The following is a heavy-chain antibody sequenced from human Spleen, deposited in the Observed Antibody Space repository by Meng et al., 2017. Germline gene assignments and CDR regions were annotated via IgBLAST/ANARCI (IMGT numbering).Heavy chain of an antibody. CDR2: INPNSGGT. CDR1: GYTFTSYD. CDR3: ARGLDYGDYDVHY. Sequence: ASVKVSCKASGYTFTSYDINWVRQAPGQGLEWMGWINPNSGGTNYAQKFQGRVTMTRDTSISTAYMELSRLRSDDTAVYYCARGLDYGDYDVHYWGQGTLVTVSS. V-gene: IGHV1-2*02. D-gene: IGHD4-17*01. J-gene: IGHJ4*02.